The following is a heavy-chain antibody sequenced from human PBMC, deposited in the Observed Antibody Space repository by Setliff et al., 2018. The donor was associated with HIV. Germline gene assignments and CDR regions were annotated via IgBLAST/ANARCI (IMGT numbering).Heavy chain of an antibody. Sequence: SETLSLTCSVSGGSISSRSYYWSWIRQPAGKGLEWIGHIHTSGDTDYSPSLNSRVTISIDTSKKQFSLKLSSVTAADTAMYYCARRESYYDILTGPAFDAFDIWGQGTMGTVSS. CDR3: ARRESYYDILTGPAFDAFDI. CDR1: GGSISSRSYY. D-gene: IGHD3-9*01. CDR2: IHTSGDT. V-gene: IGHV4-61*09. J-gene: IGHJ3*02.